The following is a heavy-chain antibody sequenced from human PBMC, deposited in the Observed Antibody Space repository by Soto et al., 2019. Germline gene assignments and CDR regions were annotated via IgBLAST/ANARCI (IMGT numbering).Heavy chain of an antibody. V-gene: IGHV3-21*01. D-gene: IGHD1-7*01. Sequence: GSLRLSCAASVFTFSSYSMNWVRQAPGKGLEWVSSISSISIYIYYADSVKGRFTISRDNAKNSLYLQMNSLRAEDTAVYYCARDLGLELLSRGFDPWGQGTLVTVSS. CDR1: VFTFSSYS. CDR3: ARDLGLELLSRGFDP. J-gene: IGHJ5*02. CDR2: ISSISIYI.